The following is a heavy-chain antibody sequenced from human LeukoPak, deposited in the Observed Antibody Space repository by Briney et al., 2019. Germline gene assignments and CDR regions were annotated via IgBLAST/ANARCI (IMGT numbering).Heavy chain of an antibody. V-gene: IGHV1-18*01. Sequence: ALVKVSCKASGYTFTSNGISWVRQAPGQGLEWMGWISTYNGNTNYEQKLQGKATMTTDTPTSTAYMELRSLRYEDTAVYYCARERLGGGFDSWGQGTLVTVSA. CDR2: ISTYNGNT. D-gene: IGHD1-26*01. CDR3: ARERLGGGFDS. CDR1: GYTFTSNG. J-gene: IGHJ4*02.